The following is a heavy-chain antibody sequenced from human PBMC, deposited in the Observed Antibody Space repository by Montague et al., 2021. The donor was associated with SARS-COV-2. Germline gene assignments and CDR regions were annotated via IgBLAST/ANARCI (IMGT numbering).Heavy chain of an antibody. CDR3: ARPFGGSYYSGFDY. Sequence: SLRLSCAASGFTFSSYAMHWVRQAPGKGLEWVAVISYYGSNKYYADSVKGRFTISRDNSKNTLYLQMNTLRAEDTAVYYCARPFGGSYYSGFDYWGQGTLVTVSS. CDR1: GFTFSSYA. V-gene: IGHV3-30*04. D-gene: IGHD1-26*01. J-gene: IGHJ4*02. CDR2: ISYYGSNK.